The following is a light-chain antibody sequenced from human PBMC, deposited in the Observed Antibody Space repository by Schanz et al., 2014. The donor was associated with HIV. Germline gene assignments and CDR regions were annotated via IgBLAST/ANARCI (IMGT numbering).Light chain of an antibody. CDR2: DVN. CDR3: SSYTTSSTLV. Sequence: QSVLTQPASVSGSPGQSITISCTGTSSDVGVYNYVSWYQQHPGKAPKLMIYDVNNRPSGVPDRFSGSKSAGTSASLTITGLQADDEADYYCSSYTTSSTLVFGGGTKLTVL. J-gene: IGLJ2*01. V-gene: IGLV2-14*03. CDR1: SSDVGVYNY.